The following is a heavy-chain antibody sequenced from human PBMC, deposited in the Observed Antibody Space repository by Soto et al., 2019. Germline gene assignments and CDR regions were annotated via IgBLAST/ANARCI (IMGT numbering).Heavy chain of an antibody. Sequence: AISGSGGSTYYADSVKGRFTISRDNSKNTLYLQMNSLRAEDTAVYYCAKEPTMVRFPYYFDYWGQGTLVTVSS. CDR3: AKEPTMVRFPYYFDY. D-gene: IGHD3-10*01. J-gene: IGHJ4*02. V-gene: IGHV3-23*01. CDR2: ISGSGGST.